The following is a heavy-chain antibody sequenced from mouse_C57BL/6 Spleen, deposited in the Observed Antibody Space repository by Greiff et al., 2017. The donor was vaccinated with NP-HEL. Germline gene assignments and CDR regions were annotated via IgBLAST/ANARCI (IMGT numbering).Heavy chain of an antibody. D-gene: IGHD1-1*01. CDR1: GYSFTGYY. CDR2: INPSTGGT. J-gene: IGHJ4*01. V-gene: IGHV1-42*01. CDR3: ARAVGATSNAMDY. Sequence: VQLKQSGPELVKPGASVKISCTASGYSFTGYYMNWVKQSPEQSLEWIGEINPSTGGTTYNQKFKAKATLTVDKSSSTAYMQLKSLTSEDSAVYYCARAVGATSNAMDYWGQGTSVTVSS.